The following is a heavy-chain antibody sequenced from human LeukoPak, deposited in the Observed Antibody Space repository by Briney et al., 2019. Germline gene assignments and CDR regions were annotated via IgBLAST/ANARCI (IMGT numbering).Heavy chain of an antibody. CDR1: GFTFSDYY. J-gene: IGHJ4*02. CDR2: ISSSGSTI. V-gene: IGHV3-11*04. Sequence: GGSLRLSCAASGFTFSDYYMSWVRQAPGKGLEWVSYISSSGSTIYYADSVKGRFTISRDNAKNSLYLQMDSLRAEDTAVYYCASRLYSSGSFDYWGQGTLVTVSS. D-gene: IGHD6-19*01. CDR3: ASRLYSSGSFDY.